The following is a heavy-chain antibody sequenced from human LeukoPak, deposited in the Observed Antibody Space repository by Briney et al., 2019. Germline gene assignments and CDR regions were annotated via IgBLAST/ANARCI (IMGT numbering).Heavy chain of an antibody. J-gene: IGHJ4*02. Sequence: SETLSFTSSGSGGTSYSINWLSWVRQPPGKGLEWIGEIYHSGSTNYNPSLKSRVTISVDQSKNQFSLKLSSVTAADTAVYYCARYRVPLPTRGQGTLVTVSS. CDR2: IYHSGST. D-gene: IGHD3-9*01. CDR1: GGTSYSINW. CDR3: ARYRVPLPT. V-gene: IGHV4-4*02.